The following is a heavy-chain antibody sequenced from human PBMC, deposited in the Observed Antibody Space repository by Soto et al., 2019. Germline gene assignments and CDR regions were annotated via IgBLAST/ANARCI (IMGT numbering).Heavy chain of an antibody. CDR1: VGSFSDYL. CDR3: ARTESRSYYYSGMEI. CDR2: INDSGST. J-gene: IGHJ6*02. Sequence: SETLSLTCTVYVGSFSDYLWGWIRQSPGKGLEWIGEINDSGSTNYNSFLKGRVTISLGTSKNQFSLKLRFVTAADTAVYYCARTESRSYYYSGMEIWGQGTTVTVSS. D-gene: IGHD3-16*01. V-gene: IGHV4-34*01.